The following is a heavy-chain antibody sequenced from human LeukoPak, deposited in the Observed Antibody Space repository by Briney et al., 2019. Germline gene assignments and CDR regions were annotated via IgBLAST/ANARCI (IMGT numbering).Heavy chain of an antibody. CDR3: ARDCCTGGRNTFDP. CDR2: IKLDGSEE. V-gene: IGHV3-7*01. D-gene: IGHD2-8*02. CDR1: GFSLSNYW. J-gene: IGHJ5*02. Sequence: GGSLRLSCAASGFSLSNYWMSWVRQAPGKGLEWVAKIKLDGSEEYYVDSVKGRFTISRDNAKNSVYLQMNSLRAEDTAVYYCARDCCTGGRNTFDPWGQGTLDTVSS.